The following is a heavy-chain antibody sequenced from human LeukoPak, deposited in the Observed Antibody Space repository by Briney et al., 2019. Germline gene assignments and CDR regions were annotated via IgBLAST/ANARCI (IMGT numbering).Heavy chain of an antibody. V-gene: IGHV1-3*04. CDR2: INTGNGNT. CDR1: GYIFTNYG. D-gene: IGHD2-15*01. J-gene: IGHJ6*03. CDR3: ARGSGGSRQDYYYYMDV. Sequence: GASVKVSCKASGYIFTNYGIHWVRQAPGQRLEWMGWINTGNGNTKHSQKFQGRVTITRDTSASTVYMELSSLRSEDTAVYYCARGSGGSRQDYYYYMDVWGKGTTVTVSS.